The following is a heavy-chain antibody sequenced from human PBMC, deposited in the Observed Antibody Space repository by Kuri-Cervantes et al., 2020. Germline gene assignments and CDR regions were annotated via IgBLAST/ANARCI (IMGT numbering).Heavy chain of an antibody. D-gene: IGHD2-2*01. V-gene: IGHV3-9*01. CDR2: ISWNSGSI. J-gene: IGHJ3*02. Sequence: SLKISCAASGFTFDDYAMHWVRQAPGKGLEWVSGISWNSGSIGYADSVKGRFTISRDNAKNSLYLQMNSLRAEDTAVYYCARDTNYCSSTSCPWDAFDIWGQGTMVTVSS. CDR3: ARDTNYCSSTSCPWDAFDI. CDR1: GFTFDDYA.